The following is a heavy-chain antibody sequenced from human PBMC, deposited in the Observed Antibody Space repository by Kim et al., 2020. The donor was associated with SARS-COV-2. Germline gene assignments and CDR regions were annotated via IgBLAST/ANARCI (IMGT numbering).Heavy chain of an antibody. Sequence: KYSQKSQGRGTITRDTSASTAYMELSSLRSDDTAVYYCARDYSGYDSFDYWGQGTLVTVSS. CDR3: ARDYSGYDSFDY. J-gene: IGHJ4*02. V-gene: IGHV1-3*01. D-gene: IGHD5-12*01.